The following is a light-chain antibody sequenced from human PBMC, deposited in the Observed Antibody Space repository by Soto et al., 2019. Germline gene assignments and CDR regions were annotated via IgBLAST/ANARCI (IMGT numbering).Light chain of an antibody. J-gene: IGLJ1*01. CDR3: SSFTTSTSYV. V-gene: IGLV2-14*03. Sequence: QSALTQPASVSGSPGQSITISCTGTSSDVGAYDYVSWYQQHPGEVPKLMIFDVSDRPSGVSNRFSGSKSGNTASLTISGLQAEDEAYYYCSSFTTSTSYVFGTGTKLTVL. CDR1: SSDVGAYDY. CDR2: DVS.